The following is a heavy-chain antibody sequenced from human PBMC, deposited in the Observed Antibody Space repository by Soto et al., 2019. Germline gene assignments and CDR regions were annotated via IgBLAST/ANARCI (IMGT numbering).Heavy chain of an antibody. Sequence: EVQLVESGGGLVQPGRSLRLSCAASGFTFDDYAMHWVRQAPGKGLEWVSGISWNSGSIGYADSVKGRFTISRDNAKNSLYLQMNSLRAEDTALYYCAKHVLFQPASSIVVTGGAFDIWGQGTMVTVSS. V-gene: IGHV3-9*01. CDR2: ISWNSGSI. CDR1: GFTFDDYA. CDR3: AKHVLFQPASSIVVTGGAFDI. D-gene: IGHD2-2*01. J-gene: IGHJ3*02.